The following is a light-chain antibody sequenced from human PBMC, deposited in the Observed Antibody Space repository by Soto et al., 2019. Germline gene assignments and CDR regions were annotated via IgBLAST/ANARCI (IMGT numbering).Light chain of an antibody. CDR1: SSDLGGYNY. J-gene: IGLJ1*01. Sequence: QSALTQPASVSGSPGQSITISCTGTSSDLGGYNYVSWYQQHPGKAPKLMIYSVSNRPSGVSNRFSGSKSGNTATLTISGLQAEEEADYYCSSYTVSGTYVFGTGTKVTVL. CDR2: SVS. V-gene: IGLV2-14*01. CDR3: SSYTVSGTYV.